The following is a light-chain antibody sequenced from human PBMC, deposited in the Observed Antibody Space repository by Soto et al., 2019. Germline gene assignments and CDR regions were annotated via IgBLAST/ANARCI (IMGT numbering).Light chain of an antibody. Sequence: DIQLTQSPSFLSASVGDTVTINCRASQGISSYLAWYQQRPGKAPKLLIYAASTLQSGVPSRFRGSGSGTEFTLTISSLQPEDFATYYYQQLNSYPLTFGGETKVEIK. CDR1: QGISSY. J-gene: IGKJ4*01. CDR3: QQLNSYPLT. CDR2: AAS. V-gene: IGKV1-9*01.